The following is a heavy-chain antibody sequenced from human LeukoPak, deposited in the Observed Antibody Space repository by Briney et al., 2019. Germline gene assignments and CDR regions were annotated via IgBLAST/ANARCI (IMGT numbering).Heavy chain of an antibody. CDR1: GFSFNTHA. V-gene: IGHV3-30*04. CDR2: ISYDGRNK. Sequence: GGSLRLSCAASGFSFNTHAMHWVRQAPGKGLEWVTVISYDGRNKYYTDSVKGRFTISRDNSNSTLYLQMNRLRPEDTAVYYCARAEGDSSSWYRYWGQGTLVTVSS. CDR3: ARAEGDSSSWYRY. J-gene: IGHJ4*02. D-gene: IGHD6-13*01.